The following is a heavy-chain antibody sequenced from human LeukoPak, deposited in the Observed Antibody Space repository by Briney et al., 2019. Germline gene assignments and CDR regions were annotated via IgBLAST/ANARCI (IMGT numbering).Heavy chain of an antibody. CDR3: AREPASGYFDY. J-gene: IGHJ4*02. CDR2: IYYSGST. CDR1: GGSISSYY. Sequence: SETLSLTCTVSGGSISSYYWSWIRQPPGKGLKWIGYIYYSGSTNYNPSLKSRVTISVDTSKNQFSLKLSSVTAADTAVYYCAREPASGYFDYWGQGTLVTVSS. V-gene: IGHV4-59*01. D-gene: IGHD1-26*01.